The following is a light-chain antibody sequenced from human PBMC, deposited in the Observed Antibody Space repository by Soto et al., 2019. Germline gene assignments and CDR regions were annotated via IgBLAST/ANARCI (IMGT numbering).Light chain of an antibody. J-gene: IGLJ2*01. CDR2: QDN. V-gene: IGLV3-1*01. CDR1: KLGDKY. Sequence: SYELTQPPSVSVSPGQTASITCSGDKLGDKYACWHQQKPGQSPVLIIYQDNKRPSGIPERFSGSNSGNTATLTISGTQAMDEADYYCQAWDNRTVVFGGGTKLTVL. CDR3: QAWDNRTVV.